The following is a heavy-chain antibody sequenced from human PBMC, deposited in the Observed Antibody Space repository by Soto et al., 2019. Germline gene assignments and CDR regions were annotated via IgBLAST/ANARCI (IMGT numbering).Heavy chain of an antibody. Sequence: PGESLKISCKGSGYRFTSYWIAWVRQMPGKGLEWMGIIYPGDSDARYSPSFQGQDTISVDKSISTAYLQWSSLKASDTAIYYCARQLGHDYINNWFDPWGQGTLVTVSS. D-gene: IGHD4-4*01. CDR1: GYRFTSYW. J-gene: IGHJ5*02. CDR2: IYPGDSDA. CDR3: ARQLGHDYINNWFDP. V-gene: IGHV5-51*01.